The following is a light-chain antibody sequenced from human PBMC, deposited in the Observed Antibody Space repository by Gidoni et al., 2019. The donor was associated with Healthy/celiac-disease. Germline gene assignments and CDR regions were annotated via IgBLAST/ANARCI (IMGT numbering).Light chain of an antibody. CDR1: QSVSSSY. V-gene: IGKV3-20*01. Sequence: EIVLTQSPGTLSLSPGERATLSCMASQSVSSSYLAWYQQKPGQAPRLLIYGASSRATGIPDRFSGSGSGTDFTLTISRLEPEDFAVYYCQQYGSSPWTFGQGTLVEIK. CDR3: QQYGSSPWT. CDR2: GAS. J-gene: IGKJ1*01.